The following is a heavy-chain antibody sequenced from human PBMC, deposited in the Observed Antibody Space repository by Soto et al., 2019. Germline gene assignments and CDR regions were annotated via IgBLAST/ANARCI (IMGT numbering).Heavy chain of an antibody. Sequence: GSLRLSWAASGFTFNYYWMHWVRQVPGKGLVWVSRINSDGRDRDYADSVKGRLTISRDNAKKTLYLQMNSLRAEETAVYFCARNQYMRTVSSFGXWGQGTLVTASX. CDR3: ARNQYMRTVSSFGX. J-gene: IGHJ4*02. D-gene: IGHD3-3*01. CDR1: GFTFNYYW. V-gene: IGHV3-74*01. CDR2: INSDGRDR.